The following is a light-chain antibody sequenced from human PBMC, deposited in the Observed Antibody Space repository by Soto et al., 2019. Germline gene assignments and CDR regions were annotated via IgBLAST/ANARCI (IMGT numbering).Light chain of an antibody. CDR1: QGIRND. V-gene: IGKV1-6*01. CDR2: AAS. J-gene: IGKJ1*01. CDR3: LQDYDFPLT. Sequence: AIQMTQSPSSLSASVGDRVTITCRASQGIRNDLGWYQQKPGKAPKLLIYAASSLQSGVPSRFSGSGSGTDFTLTINSLQPEDCATYSCLQDYDFPLTFGRGTTVDIK.